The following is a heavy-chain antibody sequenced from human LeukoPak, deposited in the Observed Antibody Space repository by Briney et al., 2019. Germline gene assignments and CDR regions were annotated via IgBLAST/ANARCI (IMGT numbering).Heavy chain of an antibody. CDR3: ARARSPSSGYLLRDHNWFDP. Sequence: ASVKVSCKASGYTFTNYGISWVRQAPGQGLEWMGWISAYNGNTNYAQMLQGRVTLTTDTSTSTAYMDLRSLRSEDTAVYYCARARSPSSGYLLRDHNWFDPWGQGTLVTVSS. D-gene: IGHD3-22*01. V-gene: IGHV1-18*01. J-gene: IGHJ5*02. CDR1: GYTFTNYG. CDR2: ISAYNGNT.